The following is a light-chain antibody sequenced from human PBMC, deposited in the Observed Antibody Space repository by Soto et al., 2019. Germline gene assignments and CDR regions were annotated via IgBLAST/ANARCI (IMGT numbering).Light chain of an antibody. J-gene: IGKJ5*01. CDR3: MQALQSVT. CDR2: LGS. CDR1: QSLLQSNGYYY. V-gene: IGKV2-28*01. Sequence: EIVLTQSPLSLPVTPGEPASISCRSSQSLLQSNGYYYLDWYLQKPGQSPQLLIYLGSNRASGVPDRFSGSGSGTDFTLKISRVEAEDVGVYYCMQALQSVTFSQGTRLEIK.